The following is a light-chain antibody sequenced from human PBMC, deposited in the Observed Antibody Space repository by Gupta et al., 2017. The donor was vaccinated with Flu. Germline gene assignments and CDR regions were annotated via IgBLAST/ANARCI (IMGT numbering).Light chain of an antibody. J-gene: IGKJ1*01. CDR1: QSVLNRSNNKNY. CDR3: QQDDYTPRT. Sequence: DIVMTQAQDSWAVSLGARATIKCKSSQSVLNRSNNKNYLGWFQQKPRQPPKLLIYWASSRESGVPDRFSGRGSGTDFTLTITSLQAEDVAIYYCQQDDYTPRTFGQGTKVEIK. V-gene: IGKV4-1*01. CDR2: WAS.